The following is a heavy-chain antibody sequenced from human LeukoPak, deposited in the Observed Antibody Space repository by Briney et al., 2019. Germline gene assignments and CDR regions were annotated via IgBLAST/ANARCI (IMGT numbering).Heavy chain of an antibody. V-gene: IGHV4-59*08. CDR3: ARLPLRSPFDY. J-gene: IGHJ4*02. CDR1: GGSISSYY. Sequence: PSETLSLTCTVSGGSISSYYWSWIRQPPGKGLEWIGYIYYSGTTNYNPSLKSRVTISVDTSKNQFSLKLNSVTAADTAVYYCARLPLRSPFDYRGQGTLVTVSS. CDR2: IYYSGTT.